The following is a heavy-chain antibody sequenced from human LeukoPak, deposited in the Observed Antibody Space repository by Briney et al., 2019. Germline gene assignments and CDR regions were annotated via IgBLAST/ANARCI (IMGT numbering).Heavy chain of an antibody. J-gene: IGHJ4*02. CDR1: GGTFTSYA. CDR2: IIPIFGTA. CDR3: ARSSIEMATINAY. D-gene: IGHD5-24*01. V-gene: IGHV1-69*05. Sequence: SVKVSCKASGGTFTSYAISWVRQAPGQGLEWMGGIIPIFGTANYAQKFQGRVTITTDESTSTAYMELSSLRSEDTAVYYCARSSIEMATINAYWGQGTLVTVSS.